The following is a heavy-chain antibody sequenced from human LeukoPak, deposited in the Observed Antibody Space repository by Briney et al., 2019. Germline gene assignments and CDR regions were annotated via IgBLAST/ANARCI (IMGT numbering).Heavy chain of an antibody. CDR1: GFTFNNYA. V-gene: IGHV3-23*01. CDR3: ARASHDYGDYGGGLDY. CDR2: IIGSGGST. D-gene: IGHD4-17*01. Sequence: GGSLRLSCAASGFTFNNYAMTWVRQAPGKGLEWVSTIIGSGGSTDYADSVKGRFTISRDNSKDTLYLQMNSLRAEDTAVYYCARASHDYGDYGGGLDYWGQGTLVTVSS. J-gene: IGHJ4*02.